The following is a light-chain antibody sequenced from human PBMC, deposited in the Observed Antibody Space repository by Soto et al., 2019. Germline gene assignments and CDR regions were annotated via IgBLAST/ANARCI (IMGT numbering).Light chain of an antibody. J-gene: IGKJ2*01. V-gene: IGKV3-15*01. CDR3: QHYYNWPQYT. CDR1: QNIDNK. CDR2: AAS. Sequence: EIVLTQSPVTLSVSPGERATLSCRTNQNIDNKLAWFQQKPGQTPRLVIFAASTRATGIPARFSGSGSGTEFTLIISSLQSDDFAVYYCQHYYNWPQYTFGQGTKLEIE.